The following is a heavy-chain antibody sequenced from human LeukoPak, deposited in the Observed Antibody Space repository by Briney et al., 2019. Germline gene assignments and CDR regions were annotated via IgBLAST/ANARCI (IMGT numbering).Heavy chain of an antibody. CDR3: ARVGRYCGGDCYLDY. Sequence: PSETLSLTCTVSGGSINSYYWSWIRQPPGKGLEWIGYIYYTGSTNYHPSLKSRLTISLDTSKNQFSLKLNSVTAADTAVYYCARVGRYCGGDCYLDYWGQGTLATVSS. V-gene: IGHV4-59*01. CDR2: IYYTGST. J-gene: IGHJ4*02. CDR1: GGSINSYY. D-gene: IGHD2-21*02.